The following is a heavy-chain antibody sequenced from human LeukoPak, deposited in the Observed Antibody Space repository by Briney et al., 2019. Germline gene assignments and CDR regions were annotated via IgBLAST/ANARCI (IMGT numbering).Heavy chain of an antibody. CDR3: ARGIGQYCSSTSCYTNWFDP. V-gene: IGHV1-8*01. CDR1: GYTLTSYD. J-gene: IGHJ5*02. Sequence: ASVKVSCKASGYTLTSYDINWVRQATGQGLEWMGWMNPNSGNTGYAQKFQGRVTITRNTSISTAYMELSSLRSEDTAVYYCARGIGQYCSSTSCYTNWFDPWGQGTLVTVSS. D-gene: IGHD2-2*02. CDR2: MNPNSGNT.